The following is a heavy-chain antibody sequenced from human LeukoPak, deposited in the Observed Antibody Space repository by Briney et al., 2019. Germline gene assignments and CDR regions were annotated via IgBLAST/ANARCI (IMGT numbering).Heavy chain of an antibody. CDR2: INSDGSST. Sequence: GGSLRLSCAASGFTFSSYWMHWVRQAPGKGLVWVSRINSDGSSTNYADAVKGRFTISRDNAENTLYLQMNSLRPEGTAVYYCARDRIYDSNKQGWFDPWGQGILVTVSS. CDR3: ARDRIYDSNKQGWFDP. V-gene: IGHV3-74*01. D-gene: IGHD3-22*01. J-gene: IGHJ5*02. CDR1: GFTFSSYW.